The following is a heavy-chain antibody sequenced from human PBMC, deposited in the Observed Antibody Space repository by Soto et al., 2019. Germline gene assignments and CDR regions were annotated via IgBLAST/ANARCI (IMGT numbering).Heavy chain of an antibody. CDR2: FFHSGST. Sequence: PSETLSLTCTVSGGSFLTRSYYCGWIRQPPGKALEWIGTFFHSGSTDHNPSLKSRVTVSMDTSKNQFSLKLTSVTAEDTAVYYCARRSIGYGSAHAHSFDYWGQGTLVTVS. V-gene: IGHV4-39*01. J-gene: IGHJ4*02. D-gene: IGHD5-18*01. CDR1: GGSFLTRSYY. CDR3: ARRSIGYGSAHAHSFDY.